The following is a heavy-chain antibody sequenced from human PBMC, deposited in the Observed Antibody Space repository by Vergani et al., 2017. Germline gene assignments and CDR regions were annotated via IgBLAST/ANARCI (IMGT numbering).Heavy chain of an antibody. V-gene: IGHV1-24*01. CDR2: FDPEDGET. D-gene: IGHD2-2*01. CDR3: ATDRGRYCSSTSCSNWFDP. CDR1: GYTLTELS. Sequence: QVQLVQSGAEVKKPGASVKVSCKVSGYTLTELSMPWVRQAPGKGLEWMGGFDPEDGETIYAQKFQGRVTMTEDTSTDTAYMELSSLRSEDTAVYYCATDRGRYCSSTSCSNWFDPWGQGTLVTVSS. J-gene: IGHJ5*02.